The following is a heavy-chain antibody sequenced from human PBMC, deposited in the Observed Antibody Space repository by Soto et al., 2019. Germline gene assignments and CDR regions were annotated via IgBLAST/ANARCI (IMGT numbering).Heavy chain of an antibody. CDR2: ITPYNGNT. Sequence: QVQLVQSGGEVKKPGASVKVSCKTSGYTFTTYGTSWVRQAPGQGLEWMGWITPYNGNTNYPQKFQGRVTMTTDTSTSTAYMELRSLKSDDTAVYYCASDYGSGSYSPDYWGQGTLVTVSS. J-gene: IGHJ4*02. CDR3: ASDYGSGSYSPDY. V-gene: IGHV1-18*01. D-gene: IGHD3-10*01. CDR1: GYTFTTYG.